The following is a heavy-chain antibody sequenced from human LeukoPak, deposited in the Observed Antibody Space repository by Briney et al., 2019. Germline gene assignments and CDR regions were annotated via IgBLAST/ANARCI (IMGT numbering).Heavy chain of an antibody. Sequence: SGPTLVKPTQTLTLTCTFSGFSLTTTGVAVSWIRQPPAKALEWLALIYWNDDKRYSPSLKSRVTITKDTSKNQVVLTMTNMDPVDTATYYCSRTRRGQIGWTNDYWGQGTLVTVSS. CDR1: GFSLTTTGVA. J-gene: IGHJ4*02. CDR3: SRTRRGQIGWTNDY. D-gene: IGHD6-19*01. V-gene: IGHV2-5*01. CDR2: IYWNDDK.